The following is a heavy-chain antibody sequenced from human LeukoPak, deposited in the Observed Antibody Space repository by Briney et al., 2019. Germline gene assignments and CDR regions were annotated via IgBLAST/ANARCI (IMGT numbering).Heavy chain of an antibody. CDR2: INHSGST. Sequence: PSETLSLTCAVYGGSFSGYYWSWIRQPPGKGLEWIGEINHSGSTNYNPSLKSRVTISVDTSKNQFSLKLSSVTAADTAVYYCARHSRGMIVVDYWGQGTLVTVSS. V-gene: IGHV4-34*01. CDR1: GGSFSGYY. CDR3: ARHSRGMIVVDY. J-gene: IGHJ4*02. D-gene: IGHD3-22*01.